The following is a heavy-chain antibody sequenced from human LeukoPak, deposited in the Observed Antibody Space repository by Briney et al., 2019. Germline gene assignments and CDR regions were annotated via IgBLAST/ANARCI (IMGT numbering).Heavy chain of an antibody. CDR1: GGSISSYY. CDR3: ARVSVAAAVDY. CDR2: IYYSGSA. J-gene: IGHJ4*02. Sequence: SETLSLTCTVSGGSISSYYWSWIRQPPGKGLEWIGYIYYSGSASYSPSLKSRVTISVDTSKNQFSLNLSSVTAADTAVYYCARVSVAAAVDYWGQGTLVTVSS. V-gene: IGHV4-59*08. D-gene: IGHD6-13*01.